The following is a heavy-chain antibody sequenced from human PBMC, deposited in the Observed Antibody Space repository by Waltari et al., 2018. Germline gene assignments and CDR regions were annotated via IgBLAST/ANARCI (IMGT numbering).Heavy chain of an antibody. CDR3: ARFKYGSGSYYRYFDY. CDR1: GGSFSGYY. Sequence: QVQLQQRGAGLLTPAEPLSLTCAVYGGSFSGYYWSWIRQPPGKGLEWIGEINHSGSTNYNPSLKSRVTISVDTSKNQFSLKLSSVTAADTAVYYCARFKYGSGSYYRYFDYWGQGTLVTVSS. J-gene: IGHJ4*02. V-gene: IGHV4-34*01. CDR2: INHSGST. D-gene: IGHD3-10*01.